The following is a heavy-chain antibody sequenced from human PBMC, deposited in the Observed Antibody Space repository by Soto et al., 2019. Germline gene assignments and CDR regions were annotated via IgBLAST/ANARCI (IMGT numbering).Heavy chain of an antibody. J-gene: IGHJ5*02. Sequence: SETLSLTCTVSGGSISSYYWSWIRQHPGKGLEWIGYIYYSGSTYYNPSLKSRVTISVDTSKNQFSLKLSSVTAADMAVYYCARVLEGRWIWIEPWGQGTLVTVSS. CDR1: GGSISSYY. V-gene: IGHV4-59*06. CDR2: IYYSGST. D-gene: IGHD2-2*03. CDR3: ARVLEGRWIWIEP.